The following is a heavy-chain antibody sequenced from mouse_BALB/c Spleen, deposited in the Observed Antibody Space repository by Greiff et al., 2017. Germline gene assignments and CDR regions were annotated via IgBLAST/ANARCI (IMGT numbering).Heavy chain of an antibody. CDR1: GYAFTNYL. D-gene: IGHD1-2*01. CDR3: ARITTAVYAMDY. Sequence: QVQLQQSGAELVRPGTSVKVSCKASGYAFTNYLIEWVKQRPGQGLEWIGVINPGSGGTNYNEKFKGKATLTADKSSSTAYMQLSSLTSDDSAVYFCARITTAVYAMDYWGQGTSVTVSS. CDR2: INPGSGGT. J-gene: IGHJ4*01. V-gene: IGHV1-54*03.